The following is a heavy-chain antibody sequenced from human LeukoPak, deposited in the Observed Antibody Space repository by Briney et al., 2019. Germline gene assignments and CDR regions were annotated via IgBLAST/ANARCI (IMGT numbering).Heavy chain of an antibody. CDR3: ARARNEILAGYYSFDY. V-gene: IGHV4-4*02. CDR2: IYHSGST. CDR1: GGSINSNNW. J-gene: IGHJ4*02. D-gene: IGHD3-9*01. Sequence: SETLSLTCAVSGGSINSNNWWSWVRRPPGKGLEWIGEIYHSGSTNYNPSLKSRVTISGDKSKNQFSLKLSSVTAADTAIYYCARARNEILAGYYSFDYWGQGILVTVSS.